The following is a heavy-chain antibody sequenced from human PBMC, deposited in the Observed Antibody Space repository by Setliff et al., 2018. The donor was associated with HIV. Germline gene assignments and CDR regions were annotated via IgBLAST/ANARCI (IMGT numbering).Heavy chain of an antibody. CDR2: IDYSGSA. CDR3: ARGGYHGFGSYVNY. J-gene: IGHJ4*02. D-gene: IGHD3-10*01. Sequence: SETLSLTCTVSSGSISSGTYYWSWIRQYPGKGLEWIGYIDYSGSAFSNPSLKSRITISVDTSKKQFSLKVNSVTAEDTAVYYCARGGYHGFGSYVNYWGQGTLVTVPQ. CDR1: SGSISSGTYY. V-gene: IGHV4-30-4*08.